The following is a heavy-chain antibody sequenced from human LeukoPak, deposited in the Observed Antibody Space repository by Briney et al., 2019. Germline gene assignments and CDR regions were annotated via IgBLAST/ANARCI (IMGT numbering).Heavy chain of an antibody. CDR3: ARVGRGTIFGVVTRFDY. J-gene: IGHJ4*02. CDR2: ISYDGSNK. V-gene: IGHV3-30*04. D-gene: IGHD3-3*01. CDR1: GFTFSSYA. Sequence: GRSLRLSCAASGFTFSSYAMHWVRQAPGKGLEWVAVISYDGSNKYYADSVKGRFTISRDNSKNTLYLQVNSLRAEDTAVYYCARVGRGTIFGVVTRFDYWGQGTLVTVSS.